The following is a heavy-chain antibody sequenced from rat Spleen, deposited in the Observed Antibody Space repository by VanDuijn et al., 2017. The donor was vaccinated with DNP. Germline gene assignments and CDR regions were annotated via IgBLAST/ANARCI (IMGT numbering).Heavy chain of an antibody. Sequence: VQLQESGPGLVKPPQSLSLTCFFTGYSLISSYRWHWIRKFPGNKLEWLGYMNSAGNTNYSPSLKSRISITRDTSKNQFFLQVNSITTEDTATYYCVRGKYNSDYFYYWGQGVMVTVSS. CDR3: VRGKYNSDYFYY. CDR2: MNSAGNT. V-gene: IGHV3-3*01. J-gene: IGHJ2*01. CDR1: GYSLISSYR. D-gene: IGHD4-3*01.